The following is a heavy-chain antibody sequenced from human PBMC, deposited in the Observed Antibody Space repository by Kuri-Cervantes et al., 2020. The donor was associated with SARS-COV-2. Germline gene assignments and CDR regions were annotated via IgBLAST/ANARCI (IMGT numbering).Heavy chain of an antibody. CDR1: GYTFTGYY. Sequence: ASVKVSCKASGYTFTGYYMHWVRQAPGQGLEWMGWINPNSGGTNYAQKFQGWVTMTRDTSISTVYMELSRLRSDDTAAYYCARSTPFRRLGVISQGGAFDIWGQGTMVTVSS. V-gene: IGHV1-2*04. D-gene: IGHD3-22*01. J-gene: IGHJ3*02. CDR3: ARSTPFRRLGVISQGGAFDI. CDR2: INPNSGGT.